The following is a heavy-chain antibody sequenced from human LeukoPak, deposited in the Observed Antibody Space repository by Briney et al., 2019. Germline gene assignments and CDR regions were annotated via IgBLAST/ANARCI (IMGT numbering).Heavy chain of an antibody. D-gene: IGHD2-2*01. CDR3: ARGRTGAAALDF. CDR1: GGSFSGHY. V-gene: IGHV4-34*01. CDR2: STHTGST. J-gene: IGHJ4*02. Sequence: SENLSLTCAVYGGSFSGHYWTWIRLAPGKGLEWIGESTHTGSTNYNPSLKSRVTISVDTSKNQFSLKLTSVSAADTAVYHCARGRTGAAALDFWGPGTLVTVSS.